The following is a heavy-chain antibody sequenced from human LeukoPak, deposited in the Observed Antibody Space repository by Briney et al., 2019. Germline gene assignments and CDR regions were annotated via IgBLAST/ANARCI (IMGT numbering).Heavy chain of an antibody. J-gene: IGHJ4*02. D-gene: IGHD4-11*01. V-gene: IGHV4-4*07. CDR2: IYTSGS. Sequence: SETLSLTCIVSGGSVSSYYWSWIRQPPGKGLEWIGRIYTSGSNYNPSPTSRVTMSMDTSKNQFSLNLSSVTAADTAVYYCARVQGDYSNFHFDYWGQGTLVTVSS. CDR3: ARVQGDYSNFHFDY. CDR1: GGSVSSYY.